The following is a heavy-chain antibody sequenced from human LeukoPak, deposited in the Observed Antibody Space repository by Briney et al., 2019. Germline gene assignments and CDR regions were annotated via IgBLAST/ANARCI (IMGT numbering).Heavy chain of an antibody. V-gene: IGHV3-66*02. CDR2: LYRGETT. Sequence: PGGALRLSCAPSGFILSNNYMSWVRQAPGRGLEWDSVLYRGETTYYADSVKGRFTISGDISKHTLYLQMDRLRPEDTAVYYCVTPTYYYGSRSHPPPYYWGQGALVTVSS. CDR1: GFILSNNY. D-gene: IGHD3-10*01. J-gene: IGHJ4*02. CDR3: VTPTYYYGSRSHPPPYY.